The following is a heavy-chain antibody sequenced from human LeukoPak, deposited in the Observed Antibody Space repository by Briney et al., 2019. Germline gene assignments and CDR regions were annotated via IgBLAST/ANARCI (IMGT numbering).Heavy chain of an antibody. Sequence: ASVKVSCKASGYTFTSYGISWVRQAPGQGLEWMGWISAYNGNTNYAQKLQGRVTMTTDTSTSTAYMELRSLRSDDTAVYYCARFGPLAAAGTRWFDPWGQGTLVTVSS. CDR1: GYTFTSYG. CDR2: ISAYNGNT. CDR3: ARFGPLAAAGTRWFDP. J-gene: IGHJ5*02. V-gene: IGHV1-18*01. D-gene: IGHD6-13*01.